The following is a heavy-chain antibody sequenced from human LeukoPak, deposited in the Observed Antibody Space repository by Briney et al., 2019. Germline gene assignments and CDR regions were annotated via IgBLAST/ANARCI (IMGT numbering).Heavy chain of an antibody. J-gene: IGHJ4*02. CDR1: AYSFTGYF. CDR2: INANSGDT. Sequence: VASVTVSCKTSAYSFTGYFFHWIRQAPGQGLEWMGWINANSGDTNYAQQVQGRLTMTRDRSISTVYMELSRLRTDDTAVYYCARDFSWGVDSWGQGTLVTVSS. V-gene: IGHV1-2*02. D-gene: IGHD3-10*01. CDR3: ARDFSWGVDS.